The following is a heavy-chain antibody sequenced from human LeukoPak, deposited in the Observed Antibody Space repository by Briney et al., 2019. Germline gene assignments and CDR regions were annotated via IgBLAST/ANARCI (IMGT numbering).Heavy chain of an antibody. CDR3: ARHAGLRTPYGMDV. D-gene: IGHD4-17*01. J-gene: IGHJ6*02. Sequence: SETLSLTCTVSGGSISSYYWGWIRQPPGKGLEWIGTIYYSGSTYYNPSLQSRVTISVDTSKNQFSLKLSSVTAADTAVYYCARHAGLRTPYGMDVWGQGTTVTVSS. CDR1: GGSISSYY. V-gene: IGHV4-39*01. CDR2: IYYSGST.